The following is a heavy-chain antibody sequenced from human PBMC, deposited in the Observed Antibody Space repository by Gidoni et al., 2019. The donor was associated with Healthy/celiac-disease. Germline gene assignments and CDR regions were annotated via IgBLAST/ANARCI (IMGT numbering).Heavy chain of an antibody. CDR3: ARDRYYYDSSGYYLPHY. J-gene: IGHJ4*02. CDR1: GVAFSSYA. Sequence: QVQLVESGGGVVRHGRCLRISGATPGVAFSSYAMHWVRQAPGKGLEWVSVISYDGSNKYYADSVKGRFTISRDNSKNTLYLQMNSLRAEDTAVYYCARDRYYYDSSGYYLPHYWGQGTLVTVSS. CDR2: ISYDGSNK. D-gene: IGHD3-22*01. V-gene: IGHV3-30-3*01.